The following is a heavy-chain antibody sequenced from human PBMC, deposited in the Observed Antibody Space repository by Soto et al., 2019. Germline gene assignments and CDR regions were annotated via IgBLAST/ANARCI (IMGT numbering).Heavy chain of an antibody. V-gene: IGHV3-73*01. CDR1: GFTFSGSA. CDR3: TRLRGYSGYDYVDY. CDR2: IRSKANSYAT. D-gene: IGHD5-12*01. Sequence: GGSLRLSCAASGFTFSGSAMHWVRQASGKGLEWVGRIRSKANSYATAYAASVKGRFTISRDDSKNTAYLQMNSLKTEDTAVYYCTRLRGYSGYDYVDYWGQGTLVTVSS. J-gene: IGHJ4*02.